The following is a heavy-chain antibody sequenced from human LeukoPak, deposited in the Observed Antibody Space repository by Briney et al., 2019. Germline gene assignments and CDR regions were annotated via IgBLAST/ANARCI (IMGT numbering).Heavy chain of an antibody. Sequence: SETLSLTCTVSGGSISSSSYYWGWIRQPPGKGLEWIGSIYYSGSTYYNPSLKSRVTISVDTSKNQFSLKLSSVTAADTAVYYCARLIESHGIAAAGSSLSWGQGTLVTVSS. V-gene: IGHV4-39*01. J-gene: IGHJ5*02. CDR1: GGSISSSSYY. D-gene: IGHD6-13*01. CDR2: IYYSGST. CDR3: ARLIESHGIAAAGSSLS.